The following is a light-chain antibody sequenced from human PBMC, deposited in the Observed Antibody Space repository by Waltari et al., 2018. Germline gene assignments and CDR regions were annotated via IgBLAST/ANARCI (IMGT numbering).Light chain of an antibody. CDR3: QQRSSWTPHT. Sequence: EIVLTQSPATLSLSPGETATLYCRASQSVGTYLAWYQQKPGQAPRLLIYDASNRATGIPARFRGSGSGTDFTLTISSLEAEDFAVYYCQQRSSWTPHTFGPGARLEIK. J-gene: IGKJ2*01. CDR2: DAS. CDR1: QSVGTY. V-gene: IGKV3-11*01.